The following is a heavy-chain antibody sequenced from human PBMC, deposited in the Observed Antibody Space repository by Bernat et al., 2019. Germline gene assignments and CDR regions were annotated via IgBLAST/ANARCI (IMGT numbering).Heavy chain of an antibody. Sequence: QVQLVESGGGVVQPGRSLRLSCAASGFTFSSYGMHWVRQAPGKGLEWVAVIWYDGSNKYYADSVKGRFTISRDNSKNTLYLQMNSLRAEDTAVYYCARDPRFLEWLSKNPHYYYYDYMDVWGKGTTVTVSS. J-gene: IGHJ6*03. CDR1: GFTFSSYG. V-gene: IGHV3-33*01. D-gene: IGHD3-3*01. CDR3: ARDPRFLEWLSKNPHYYYYDYMDV. CDR2: IWYDGSNK.